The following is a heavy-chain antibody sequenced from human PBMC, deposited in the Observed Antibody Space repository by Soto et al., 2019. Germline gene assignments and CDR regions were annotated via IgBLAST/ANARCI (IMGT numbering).Heavy chain of an antibody. J-gene: IGHJ4*02. V-gene: IGHV1-69*02. CDR1: GGTFSSYT. D-gene: IGHD5-12*01. CDR3: ACSPVSGYAPENY. Sequence: QVQLVQSGAVVKKPGSSVKVSCKASGGTFSSYTISWVRQAPGQGLEWMGRIIPILGIANYAQKFQGRVTITADKSTSTAYMELSSLRSEDTAVYYCACSPVSGYAPENYWGQGTLVTVSS. CDR2: IIPILGIA.